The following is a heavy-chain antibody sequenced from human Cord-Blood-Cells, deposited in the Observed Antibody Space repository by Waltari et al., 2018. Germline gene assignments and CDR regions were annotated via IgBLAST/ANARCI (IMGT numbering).Heavy chain of an antibody. V-gene: IGHV1-24*01. CDR3: ATGLGVVGATGLDY. CDR2: FDPEDGET. CDR1: GYTLTELS. Sequence: QVQLVQSGAEVKKPGASVKVSCKVSGYTLTELSMHWVRQPPGKGLEWMGGFDPEDGETSYAQKFQGRVTMTEDTSTDTAYMELSSLRSEDTAVYYCATGLGVVGATGLDYWGQGTLVTVSS. D-gene: IGHD1-26*01. J-gene: IGHJ4*02.